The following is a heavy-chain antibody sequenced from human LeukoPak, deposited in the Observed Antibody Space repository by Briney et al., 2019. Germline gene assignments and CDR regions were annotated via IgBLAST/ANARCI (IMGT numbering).Heavy chain of an antibody. Sequence: GGSLRLSCAASGFSFSDHEMNWVRQAPGKGLEWVSYLSSSGNAYYADSVKGRFTISRDNSKNSLYLQMTSLRAEDTAVYYCAFGRGSYSPDYWGQGTLVTVSS. D-gene: IGHD1-26*01. CDR2: LSSSGNA. CDR1: GFSFSDHE. J-gene: IGHJ4*02. CDR3: AFGRGSYSPDY. V-gene: IGHV3-48*03.